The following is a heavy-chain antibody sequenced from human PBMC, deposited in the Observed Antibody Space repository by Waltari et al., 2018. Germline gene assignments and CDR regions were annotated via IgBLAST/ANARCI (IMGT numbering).Heavy chain of an antibody. J-gene: IGHJ4*02. CDR3: ARDVTVTSFPDYLDY. V-gene: IGHV3-21*01. Sequence: EVRRVEYGGGLVKPGGSLRLSCAASGFNFSKYAMTWVRQAPGKGLQWVSSIGSSSDFTFYTDSLRGRFTISRDNAKNSLFLQMNGLRAEDTAVYFCARDVTVTSFPDYLDYWGQGILVTVSS. CDR2: IGSSSDFT. D-gene: IGHD4-17*01. CDR1: GFNFSKYA.